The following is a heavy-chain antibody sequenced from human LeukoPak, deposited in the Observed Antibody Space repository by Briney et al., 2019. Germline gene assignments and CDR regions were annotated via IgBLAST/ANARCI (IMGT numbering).Heavy chain of an antibody. CDR2: IYYSGST. CDR1: GGSISSSSYY. Sequence: SETLSLTCTVSGGSISSSSYYWGWIRQPPGKGLEWIGSIYYSGSTYYNPSLKSRVTISVDTSKNQFSLKPSSVTAADTAVYYCARVPGGLPRLEWLRTHIFDYWGQGTLVTVSS. V-gene: IGHV4-39*07. CDR3: ARVPGGLPRLEWLRTHIFDY. J-gene: IGHJ4*02. D-gene: IGHD3-3*01.